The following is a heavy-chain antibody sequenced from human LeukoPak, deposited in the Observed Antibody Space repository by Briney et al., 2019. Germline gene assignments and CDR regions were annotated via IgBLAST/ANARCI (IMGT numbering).Heavy chain of an antibody. CDR1: GGSISSYY. CDR2: IYTSGST. Sequence: KSSETLSLTCTVSGGSISSYYWSWTRQPAGKGLEWIGRIYTSGSTNYNPSLKSRVTMSVDTSKNQFSLKLSSVTAAGTAVYYCARKQLWSNYFDYWGQGTLVTVSS. CDR3: ARKQLWSNYFDY. J-gene: IGHJ4*02. V-gene: IGHV4-4*07. D-gene: IGHD5-18*01.